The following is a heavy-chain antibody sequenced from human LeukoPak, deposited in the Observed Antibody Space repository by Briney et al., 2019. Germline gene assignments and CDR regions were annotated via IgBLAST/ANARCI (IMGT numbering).Heavy chain of an antibody. D-gene: IGHD3-9*01. CDR1: GASISSSAYY. CDR2: IYYSGST. J-gene: IGHJ4*02. CDR3: ARFDWLFVDY. V-gene: IGHV4-39*01. Sequence: PSETLSLTCIISGASISSSAYYWGWIRQPPGKGLEWIGTIYYSGSTYYNPSLKSRVTISVDTSKNQFSLKLSSVTAADTAVYYCARFDWLFVDYWGQGTLVTVSS.